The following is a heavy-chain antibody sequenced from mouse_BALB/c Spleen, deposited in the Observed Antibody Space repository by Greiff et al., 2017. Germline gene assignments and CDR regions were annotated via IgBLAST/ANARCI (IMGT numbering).Heavy chain of an antibody. Sequence: EVQLQQSGPGLVKPSQSLSLTCTVTGYSITSDYAWNWIRQYPGNKLEWMGYISYSGSTSYNPSLKSRISITRDTSKNQFFLQLNSVTTEDTATYYCARKVVLGAMDYWGQGTSVTVAS. CDR1: GYSITSDYA. V-gene: IGHV3-2*02. CDR3: ARKVVLGAMDY. D-gene: IGHD1-1*02. J-gene: IGHJ4*01. CDR2: ISYSGST.